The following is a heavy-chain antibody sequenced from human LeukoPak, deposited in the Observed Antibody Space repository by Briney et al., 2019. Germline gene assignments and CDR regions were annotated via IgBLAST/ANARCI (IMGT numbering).Heavy chain of an antibody. CDR3: ARLLRGTAWLQLDFFYSFDV. V-gene: IGHV5-51*01. D-gene: IGHD5-24*01. CDR1: GYTFTNYW. Sequence: GESLKISCKGFGYTFTNYWIGWVRQVPGKGLEWMGSIYPGDSDTTYSPSLQGQYTISADKSISTAYLQWSRLKASDTAMYFCARLLRGTAWLQLDFFYSFDVWGKGTTVTISS. J-gene: IGHJ6*03. CDR2: IYPGDSDT.